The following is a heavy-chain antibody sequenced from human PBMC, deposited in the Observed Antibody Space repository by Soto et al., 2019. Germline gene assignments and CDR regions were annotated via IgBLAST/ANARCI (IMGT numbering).Heavy chain of an antibody. J-gene: IGHJ1*01. V-gene: IGHV3-23*01. Sequence: EVPLLDSGGGLVQPGGSLSLSCAASGFTFSSYAMSWVRQAPGKGLEWVSAISGSGGSTYYADSVKGRFTISRDNSKNTLYLQMHSLRAEDTAVYYCADWGATDQHRNKYFQHWGQGTLVTVSS. D-gene: IGHD7-27*01. CDR1: GFTFSSYA. CDR2: ISGSGGST. CDR3: ADWGATDQHRNKYFQH.